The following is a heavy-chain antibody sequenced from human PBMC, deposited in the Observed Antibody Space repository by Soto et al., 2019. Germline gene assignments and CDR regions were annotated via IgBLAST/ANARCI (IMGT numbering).Heavy chain of an antibody. D-gene: IGHD3-3*01. CDR1: GFTFSRYA. Sequence: EVQLLESGGGLVQPGGSRRLSCAVSGFTFSRYAMNWVRQAPGKGLEWVSAISGSGTSTYYTDSMKGRFTISRDNSKNTLYLQMKSLRAEDTALYYCAVLRFLEWSTYFDYWGQGTLVTVSS. J-gene: IGHJ4*02. CDR2: ISGSGTST. CDR3: AVLRFLEWSTYFDY. V-gene: IGHV3-23*01.